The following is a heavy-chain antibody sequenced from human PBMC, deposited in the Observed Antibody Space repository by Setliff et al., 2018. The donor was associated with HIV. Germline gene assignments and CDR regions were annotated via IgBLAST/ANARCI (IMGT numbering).Heavy chain of an antibody. CDR1: GGSIIRRDYY. J-gene: IGHJ5*02. CDR3: ARSIHGGGSEPFDT. V-gene: IGHV4-39*01. D-gene: IGHD3-10*01. Sequence: SETLSLTCTISGGSIIRRDYYWGWIRQPPGKGLQWIGSIHYSGSTYYQPSLRSRVSISVDTAKNQFSLNLKSVTAADTAVYYCARSIHGGGSEPFDTWGQGILVTVSS. CDR2: IHYSGST.